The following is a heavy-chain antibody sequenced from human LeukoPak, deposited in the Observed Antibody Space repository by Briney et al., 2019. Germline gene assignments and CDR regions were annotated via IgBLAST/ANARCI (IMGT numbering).Heavy chain of an antibody. J-gene: IGHJ4*02. Sequence: PSETLSLTCTVSGGSISSYYWSWIRQPPGKGLEWIGYIYYSGSTNYNPSLKSRVTISVDTSKNQFSLKLSSVTAADTAVYYCARSIVVVPFDYWGRGTLVTVSS. CDR1: GGSISSYY. CDR2: IYYSGST. D-gene: IGHD3-22*01. CDR3: ARSIVVVPFDY. V-gene: IGHV4-59*01.